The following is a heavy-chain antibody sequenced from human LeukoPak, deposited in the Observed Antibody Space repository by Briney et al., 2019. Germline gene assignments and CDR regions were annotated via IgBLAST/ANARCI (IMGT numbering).Heavy chain of an antibody. CDR2: IYYSGST. CDR3: ASYSYGKGAFDI. J-gene: IGHJ3*02. D-gene: IGHD5-18*01. CDR1: GGSISSGGYY. V-gene: IGHV4-61*08. Sequence: SETLSLTCTVSGGSISSGGYYWSWIRQPPGKGLEWIGYIYYSGSTNYNPSLKSRVTISVDTSKNQFSLKLSSVTAADTAVYYCASYSYGKGAFDIWGQGTMVTVSS.